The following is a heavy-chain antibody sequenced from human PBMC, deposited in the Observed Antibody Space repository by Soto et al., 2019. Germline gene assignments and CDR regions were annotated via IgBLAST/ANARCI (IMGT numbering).Heavy chain of an antibody. CDR3: ARGGVVTMVRGVIITAMDV. V-gene: IGHV3-33*01. CDR1: GFTFSSYG. CDR2: IWYDGSNK. J-gene: IGHJ6*03. D-gene: IGHD3-10*01. Sequence: GGSLRLSCAASGFTFSSYGMHWVRQAPGKGLEWVAVIWYDGSNKYYADSVKGRFTISRDNSKNTLYLQMNSLRAEDTAVYYCARGGVVTMVRGVIITAMDVWGKGTTVTVSS.